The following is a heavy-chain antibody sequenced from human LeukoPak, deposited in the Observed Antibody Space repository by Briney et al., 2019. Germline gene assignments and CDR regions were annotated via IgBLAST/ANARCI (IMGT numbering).Heavy chain of an antibody. Sequence: ASVKVSCKAAGYTFTSYGISWGRQAPGQGLGWRGWMNPNSVGTDYAQKFQGRVTMTRDTSITTAYMELSTLRSDDTAVYYCARCGYFDWSKRQNGSNQVCLDYWGQGTLVTVSS. J-gene: IGHJ4*02. D-gene: IGHD3-9*01. CDR3: ARCGYFDWSKRQNGSNQVCLDY. CDR2: MNPNSVGT. V-gene: IGHV1-2*02. CDR1: GYTFTSYG.